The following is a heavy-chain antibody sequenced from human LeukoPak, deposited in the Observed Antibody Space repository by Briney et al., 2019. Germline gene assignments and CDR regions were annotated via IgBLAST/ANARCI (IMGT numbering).Heavy chain of an antibody. D-gene: IGHD2-2*01. Sequence: TSETLSLTCTVSGGSISSSSYYWGWIRQPPGKGLEWIGSIYYSGSTYYNPSLKSRVTISVDTSKNQFSLKLSSVTAADTAVYYCAAPPPHCSSTSCQINDAFDIWGQGTMVTVSS. CDR1: GGSISSSSYY. CDR2: IYYSGST. J-gene: IGHJ3*02. V-gene: IGHV4-39*01. CDR3: AAPPPHCSSTSCQINDAFDI.